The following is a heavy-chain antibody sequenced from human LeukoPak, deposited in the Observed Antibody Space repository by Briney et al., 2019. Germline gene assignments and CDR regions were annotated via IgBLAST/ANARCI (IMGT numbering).Heavy chain of an antibody. Sequence: ASVKVSCKASGYTFTSYGISWVRQAPGQGLEWMGWISAYNGNTNYAQKLRGRVTMTTDTSTSTAYMELSSLRSEDTAVYYCARAVTRYCSSTSCLALGYWGQGTLVTVSS. CDR3: ARAVTRYCSSTSCLALGY. CDR2: ISAYNGNT. D-gene: IGHD2-2*01. J-gene: IGHJ4*02. CDR1: GYTFTSYG. V-gene: IGHV1-18*01.